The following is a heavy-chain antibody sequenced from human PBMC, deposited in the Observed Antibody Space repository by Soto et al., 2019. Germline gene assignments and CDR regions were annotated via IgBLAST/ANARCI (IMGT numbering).Heavy chain of an antibody. Sequence: EVQLLESGGGLVQPGGSLRLSCAASGFTFSNYAMSWVRQAPGKGLEWVSAISGSGASTYYADSVKGRFTISRDNSKNTLYLQMNSMRAEDTAVYSCAKEYCASTSCNCDHWGQGTLVTVSS. V-gene: IGHV3-23*01. CDR1: GFTFSNYA. D-gene: IGHD2-2*01. CDR2: ISGSGAST. J-gene: IGHJ4*02. CDR3: AKEYCASTSCNCDH.